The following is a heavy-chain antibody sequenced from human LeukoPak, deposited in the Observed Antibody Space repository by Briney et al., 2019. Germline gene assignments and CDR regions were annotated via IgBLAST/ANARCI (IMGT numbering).Heavy chain of an antibody. V-gene: IGHV4-59*02. D-gene: IGHD4-17*01. J-gene: IGHJ4*02. CDR2: IYYSGST. CDR3: ARDYGDYFDY. CDR1: GGSVSNYY. Sequence: SETLSLTCAVSGGSVSNYYWSWIRQHPGKGLEWIGYIYYSGSTNYNPSLKSRVLITVDTAKNQFSLKLSSVDGADTAVYYCARDYGDYFDYWGQGTLVTVSS.